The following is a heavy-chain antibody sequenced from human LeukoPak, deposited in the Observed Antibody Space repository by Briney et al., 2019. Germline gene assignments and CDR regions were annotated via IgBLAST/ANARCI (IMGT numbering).Heavy chain of an antibody. CDR2: INPNSGGT. CDR1: GYTFTGYY. D-gene: IGHD4-17*01. CDR3: ARECDYGDYSLDY. J-gene: IGHJ4*02. V-gene: IGHV1-2*02. Sequence: EASVKVSCKASGYTFTGYYMHWVRQAPGQGLEWIGWINPNSGGTNYAQKFQGMVTMTRDTTSSTDYMELSRLRSDDTAVYYCARECDYGDYSLDYWGQGTLVTVSS.